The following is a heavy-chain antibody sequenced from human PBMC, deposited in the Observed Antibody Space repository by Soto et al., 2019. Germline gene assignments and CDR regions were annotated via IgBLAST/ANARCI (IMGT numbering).Heavy chain of an antibody. CDR1: GFTFSGSA. J-gene: IGHJ6*02. D-gene: IGHD6-13*01. V-gene: IGHV3-73*01. CDR3: TRQAAAGHYYYYGMDV. CDR2: IRSKANSYAT. Sequence: PWGSLRLSCAASGFTFSGSAMHWVRQASWKGLEWVGRIRSKANSYATAYAASVKGRFTISRDDSKNTAYLQMNSLKTEDTAVYYCTRQAAAGHYYYYGMDVWGQGPTVTVSS.